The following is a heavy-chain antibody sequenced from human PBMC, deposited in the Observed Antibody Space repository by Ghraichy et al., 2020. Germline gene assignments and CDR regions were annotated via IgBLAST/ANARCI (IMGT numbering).Heavy chain of an antibody. CDR3: AKSNGDSSSWSWWFDP. D-gene: IGHD6-13*01. CDR1: GFTFSSYG. Sequence: GGSLRLSCAASGFTFSSYGMHWVRQAPGKGLEWVAVISYDGSNKYYADSVKGRFTISRDNSKNTLYLQMNSLRAEDTAVYYCAKSNGDSSSWSWWFDPWGQGTLVAVSS. CDR2: ISYDGSNK. J-gene: IGHJ5*02. V-gene: IGHV3-30*18.